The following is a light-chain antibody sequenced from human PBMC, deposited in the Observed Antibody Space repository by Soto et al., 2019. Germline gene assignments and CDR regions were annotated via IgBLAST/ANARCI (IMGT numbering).Light chain of an antibody. Sequence: QSALTQPASVSGSPGQSITISCTGTSSDVGGYNYVSWYQQRPGKAPKLMIYDVSNRPSGVSNRFSGSKSGNTASLTISGLQAEDEADYYCSSYTSSSILVVFGGGTKLTVL. J-gene: IGLJ2*01. CDR1: SSDVGGYNY. CDR2: DVS. V-gene: IGLV2-14*01. CDR3: SSYTSSSILVV.